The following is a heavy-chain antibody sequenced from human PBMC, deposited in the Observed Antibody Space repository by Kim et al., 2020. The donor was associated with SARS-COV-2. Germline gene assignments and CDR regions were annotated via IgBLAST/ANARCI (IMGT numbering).Heavy chain of an antibody. D-gene: IGHD3-22*01. J-gene: IGHJ3*01. CDR2: INWKTNFI. CDR3: VKESHFDNIGQSHAPEV. CDR1: GFSFDDYA. Sequence: GGSLRLSCATSGFSFDDYAMHWVRQGPGKGLEWVSCINWKTNFIEYAVSVKGRFTISRDSAKNSVYLQMNSLRAEDTALYYCVKESHFDNIGQSHAPEVWGQGTMVTVSS. V-gene: IGHV3-9*01.